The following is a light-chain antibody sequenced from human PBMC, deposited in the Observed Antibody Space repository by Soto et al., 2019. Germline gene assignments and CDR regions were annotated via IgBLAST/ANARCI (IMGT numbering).Light chain of an antibody. Sequence: EIVLTQSPGTLSLSQGERATLSCRASQSVSSSYLAWYQQKPGQAPRLLIYGASSRATGIPDRFSGSGSGTDFTLTISRLEPEDFAVYYCQQYGSSLWTFGQGTRWIS. V-gene: IGKV3-20*01. CDR1: QSVSSSY. CDR3: QQYGSSLWT. CDR2: GAS. J-gene: IGKJ1*01.